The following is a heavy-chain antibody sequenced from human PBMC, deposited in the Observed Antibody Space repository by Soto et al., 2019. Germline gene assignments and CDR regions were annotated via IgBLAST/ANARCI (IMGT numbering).Heavy chain of an antibody. Sequence: QVQLQQWGAGLLKPSETLSLTCAVCGGSFSGYYWSWIRQPPGKGLEWIGEINHSGSTNYNPSLKSRVTISVDTSKNQFSLKLSSVTAADTAVYYCARGTSRYCTNGVCPPFDYWGQGTLVTVSS. D-gene: IGHD2-8*01. CDR1: GGSFSGYY. CDR3: ARGTSRYCTNGVCPPFDY. CDR2: INHSGST. V-gene: IGHV4-34*01. J-gene: IGHJ4*02.